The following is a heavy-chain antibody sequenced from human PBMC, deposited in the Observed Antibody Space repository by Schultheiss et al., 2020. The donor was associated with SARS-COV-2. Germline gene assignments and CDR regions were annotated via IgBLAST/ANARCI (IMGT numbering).Heavy chain of an antibody. V-gene: IGHV4-4*07. CDR1: GGSISSYY. J-gene: IGHJ6*02. D-gene: IGHD3-3*01. Sequence: SETLSLTCTVSGGSISSYYWSWIRQPPGKGLEWIGRIYTSGSTNYNPSLKSRVTMSVDTSKNQFSLKLSSVTAADTAVYYCARDGNVAHYYDFWRGYPAYGMDVWGQGTTVTVSS. CDR3: ARDGNVAHYYDFWRGYPAYGMDV. CDR2: IYTSGST.